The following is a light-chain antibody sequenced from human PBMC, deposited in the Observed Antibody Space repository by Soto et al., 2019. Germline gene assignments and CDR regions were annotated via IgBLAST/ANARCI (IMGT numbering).Light chain of an antibody. J-gene: IGKJ4*01. V-gene: IGKV1-39*01. Sequence: DIQMTQSPSSLSASVGDRVTITCRASQSISTFLNWYQQIPGKAPRLLIYGASSLQSGVPVRFSGSGSGTDFTLTISSLQPEDFVTYYCQQTFSLLTFGGGTKVEIK. CDR2: GAS. CDR1: QSISTF. CDR3: QQTFSLLT.